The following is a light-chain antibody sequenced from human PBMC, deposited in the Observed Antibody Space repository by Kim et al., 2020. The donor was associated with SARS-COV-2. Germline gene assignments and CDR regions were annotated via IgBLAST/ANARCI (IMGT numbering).Light chain of an antibody. V-gene: IGKV1-6*01. CDR3: LQDYNYPWT. CDR1: QGVRND. Sequence: AAVGDRVTIICRASQGVRNDLGWYQQKPGNAPKLLIYAASNLQSGVPARFSGSGSGTNFTLTVSSLQPEDFATYYCLQDYNYPWTFVQGTKVDIK. J-gene: IGKJ1*01. CDR2: AAS.